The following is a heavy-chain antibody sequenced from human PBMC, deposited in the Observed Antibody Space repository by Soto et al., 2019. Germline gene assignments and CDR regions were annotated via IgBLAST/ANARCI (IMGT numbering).Heavy chain of an antibody. Sequence: EVQLLESGGALIQPGGSLRRSCVVSGFTIASHSMSWVRQAPGKGLEWVSSLSASGETSFYAGSVRGRFSISRDNSKNTLYQQMDSLRPEDTAYYYCAKRGAAPASNYSDYWGQGTLVTVSS. CDR3: AKRGAAPASNYSDY. CDR2: LSASGETS. J-gene: IGHJ4*02. CDR1: GFTIASHS. V-gene: IGHV3-23*01. D-gene: IGHD6-25*01.